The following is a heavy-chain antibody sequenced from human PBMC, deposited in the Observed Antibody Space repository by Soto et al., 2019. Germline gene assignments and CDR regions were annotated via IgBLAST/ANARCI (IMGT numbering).Heavy chain of an antibody. V-gene: IGHV3-74*01. Sequence: EVQLVESGGDLVQPGGSLRLSCAASGFTFSDYWMHWVRQAPGKGLVWVSLINDDGSDTTYADSVKGRFTISRDNAKNTVYLQMNTRRVEDTAVYSCARDPTTGLDSWGQGTLVTVSS. D-gene: IGHD4-17*01. J-gene: IGHJ4*02. CDR2: INDDGSDT. CDR1: GFTFSDYW. CDR3: ARDPTTGLDS.